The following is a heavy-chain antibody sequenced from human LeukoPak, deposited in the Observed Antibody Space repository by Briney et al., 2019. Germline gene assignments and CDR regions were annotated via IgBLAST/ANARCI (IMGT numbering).Heavy chain of an antibody. J-gene: IGHJ3*01. CDR1: GGTFSSYA. V-gene: IGHV1-69*13. Sequence: SVKVSCKASGGTFSSYAISWVRQAPGQGLEWMGGIIPIFGTANYAQKFQGRVTITADESTSTAYMELGSLRSEDTAVYYCAGGYCSSTSCYRIREDAFDLWGQGTMVTVSS. CDR3: AGGYCSSTSCYRIREDAFDL. CDR2: IIPIFGTA. D-gene: IGHD2-2*01.